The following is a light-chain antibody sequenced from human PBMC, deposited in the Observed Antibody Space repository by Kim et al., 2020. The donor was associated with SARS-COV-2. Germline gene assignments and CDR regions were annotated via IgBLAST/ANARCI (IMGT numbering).Light chain of an antibody. Sequence: SSELTQDPAVSVALGQTVRITCQGDSLRSYYASWYQLKPGQAPVLVIYGKNNRPSGIPDRFSGSSSGNTASLTITGAQAEDEADYYCNSRDSSGNHPVFG. V-gene: IGLV3-19*01. CDR2: GKN. CDR3: NSRDSSGNHPV. J-gene: IGLJ2*01. CDR1: SLRSYY.